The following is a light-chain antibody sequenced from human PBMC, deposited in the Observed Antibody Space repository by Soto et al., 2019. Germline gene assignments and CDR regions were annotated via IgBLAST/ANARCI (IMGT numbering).Light chain of an antibody. Sequence: EIVLTQSPDTLSLSPGERATLSCRASQSVSSTFAWYQQKPGQAPRLLIYGASTRATGIPARFSGSGSGTEFTLTISSLQSEDFALYYCQQYKDWPLTFGGGTKVDIK. CDR1: QSVSST. V-gene: IGKV3-15*01. CDR2: GAS. CDR3: QQYKDWPLT. J-gene: IGKJ4*01.